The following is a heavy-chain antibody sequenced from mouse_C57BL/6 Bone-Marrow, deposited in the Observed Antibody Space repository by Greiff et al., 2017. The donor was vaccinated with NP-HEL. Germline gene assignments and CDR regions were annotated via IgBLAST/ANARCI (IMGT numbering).Heavy chain of an antibody. V-gene: IGHV1-81*01. J-gene: IGHJ4*01. CDR1: GYTFTSYG. D-gene: IGHD2-5*01. CDR2: LYPRSGNT. CDR3: ARSRAYYSNYGYAMDY. Sequence: VQLQQSGAELARPGASVKLSCKASGYTFTSYGISWVKQRTGQGLEWIGELYPRSGNTYFNEKFKGKATLTADKSSSTAYMELRSLTSEDSAVYFCARSRAYYSNYGYAMDYWGQGTSVTVSS.